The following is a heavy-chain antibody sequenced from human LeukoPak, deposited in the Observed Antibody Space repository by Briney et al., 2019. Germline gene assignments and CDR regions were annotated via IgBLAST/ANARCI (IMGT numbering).Heavy chain of an antibody. CDR1: GGSISSYY. D-gene: IGHD1-20*01. V-gene: IGHV4-59*01. CDR3: ARGGYNWNAPEFDY. CDR2: IYYSGST. Sequence: SETLSLTCSVSGGSISSYYWSWIRQPPGKGLEWIGYIYYSGSTNYNPSLKSRVTISVDTSKNQFSLKLSSVTAADTAVYYCARGGYNWNAPEFDYWGQGTLVTVSS. J-gene: IGHJ4*02.